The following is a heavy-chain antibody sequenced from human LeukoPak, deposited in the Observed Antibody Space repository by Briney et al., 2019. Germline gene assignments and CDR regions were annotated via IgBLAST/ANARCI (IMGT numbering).Heavy chain of an antibody. Sequence: PGGSLRLSCAASGFTFSSYAMGWVRQAPGKGLEWVSAISGSGGSTYYADSVKGRFTISRDNSKNTLYLQMNSLRAEDTAVYYCGLAPPIYDYGDYRWGQGTLVTVSS. CDR2: ISGSGGST. J-gene: IGHJ5*02. D-gene: IGHD4-17*01. CDR1: GFTFSSYA. V-gene: IGHV3-23*01. CDR3: GLAPPIYDYGDYR.